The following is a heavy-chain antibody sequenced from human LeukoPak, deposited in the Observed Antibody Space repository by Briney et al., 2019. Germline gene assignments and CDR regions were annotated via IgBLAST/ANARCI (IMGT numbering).Heavy chain of an antibody. Sequence: PSGTLSLTCAVSGDSISSNNWWSWVRQPPGKGLEWIGEIYHSGSTNYNPSLKSRVTISVDKSNNQLSLRLNSVTAADTAVYYCARDVGARLPGYWGQGTLVTVSS. CDR1: GDSISSNNW. J-gene: IGHJ4*02. CDR2: IYHSGST. D-gene: IGHD6-6*01. V-gene: IGHV4-4*02. CDR3: ARDVGARLPGY.